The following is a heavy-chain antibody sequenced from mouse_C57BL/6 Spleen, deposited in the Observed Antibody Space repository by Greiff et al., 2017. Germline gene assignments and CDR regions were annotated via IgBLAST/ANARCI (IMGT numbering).Heavy chain of an antibody. Sequence: QVQLQQPGAELVRPGTSVKLSCKASGYTFTSYWMHWVKQRPGQGLEWIGVIDPSDSYTNYNQKFKGKATLTVDTSSSTAYMQLSSLTSEDSAVYYCARGGWYFDVWGTGTTVTVSS. V-gene: IGHV1-59*01. CDR2: IDPSDSYT. J-gene: IGHJ1*03. CDR1: GYTFTSYW. CDR3: ARGGWYFDV.